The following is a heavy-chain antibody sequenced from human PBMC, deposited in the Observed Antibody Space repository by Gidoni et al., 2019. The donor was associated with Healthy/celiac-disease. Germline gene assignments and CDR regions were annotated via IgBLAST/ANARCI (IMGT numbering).Heavy chain of an antibody. CDR1: GVSISSGGYS. Sequence: QLQLQESGSGLVKPSQTLSLTCAVSGVSISSGGYSWSWIRQPPGTGLEWIGYIYHSGSTYYNPALKSRVTISVDRSKNQFSLKLSSVTAADTAVYYCARVGLPDNWFDPWGQGTLVTVSS. CDR2: IYHSGST. V-gene: IGHV4-30-2*01. J-gene: IGHJ5*02. D-gene: IGHD3-3*01. CDR3: ARVGLPDNWFDP.